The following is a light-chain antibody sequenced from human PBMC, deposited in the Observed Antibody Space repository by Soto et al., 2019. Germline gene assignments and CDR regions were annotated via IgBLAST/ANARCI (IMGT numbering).Light chain of an antibody. V-gene: IGKV3-15*01. CDR2: GAS. CDR3: QQYSAATT. CDR1: QSVGTT. Sequence: EIFMTQSPATLSVSPGEKVILSCRASQSVGTTLAWYQQKPGQAPSLLIRGASTRATGVPARFSGSVSGTEFTLTISSLQSEDFAISYCQQYSAATTFGGGTTLEIK. J-gene: IGKJ4*02.